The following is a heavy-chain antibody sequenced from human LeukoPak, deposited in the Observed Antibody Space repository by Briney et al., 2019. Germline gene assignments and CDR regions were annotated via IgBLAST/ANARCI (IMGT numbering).Heavy chain of an antibody. Sequence: SETLSLTCTVSGGSFSSYYWNWIRQPPGKGLEWMGCIYYSGSTNCNPSLKSRVTISVDTSKNQFSLKLSSVTAADTAVYYCARVDCSGGSCYSFDYWGQGTLVTVSS. V-gene: IGHV4-59*01. CDR2: IYYSGST. J-gene: IGHJ4*02. CDR3: ARVDCSGGSCYSFDY. D-gene: IGHD2-15*01. CDR1: GGSFSSYY.